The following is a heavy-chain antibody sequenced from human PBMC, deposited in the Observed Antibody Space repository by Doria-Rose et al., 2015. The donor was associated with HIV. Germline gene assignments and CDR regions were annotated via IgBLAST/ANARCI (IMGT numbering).Heavy chain of an antibody. Sequence: QITLKESGPVLVKPTETLTLTCSVSGVSLSSPGMGVSWIRQPPGKALEWPANIFSDDERSHKTYLKSRLTISRGTSKSQVVLTMTDMDPVDTATYYCARIKSSRWYHKYYFDFWGQGTLVIVSA. CDR3: ARIKSSRWYHKYYFDF. V-gene: IGHV2-26*01. CDR1: GVSLSSPGMG. J-gene: IGHJ4*02. D-gene: IGHD6-13*01. CDR2: IFSDDER.